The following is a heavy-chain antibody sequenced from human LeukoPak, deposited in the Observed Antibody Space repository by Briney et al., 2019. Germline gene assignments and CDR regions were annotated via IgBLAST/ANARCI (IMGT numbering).Heavy chain of an antibody. D-gene: IGHD3-3*02. J-gene: IGHJ4*02. Sequence: SETLSLTCSVSGYSVSSGYYWGWIQQPPGKGLEWIGSIYHSGTTYYNPSLKSRVTISVDTSKNQFSLKLSSVTAADTAVYYCARISSSIFLFDYWGQGTLVTVSP. CDR3: ARISSSIFLFDY. V-gene: IGHV4-38-2*01. CDR1: GYSVSSGYY. CDR2: IYHSGTT.